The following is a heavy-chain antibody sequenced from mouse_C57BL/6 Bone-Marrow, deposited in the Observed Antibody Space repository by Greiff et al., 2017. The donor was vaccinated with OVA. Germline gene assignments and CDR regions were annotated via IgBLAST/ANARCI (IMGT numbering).Heavy chain of an antibody. V-gene: IGHV1-80*01. CDR3: AREGGGTVGDY. CDR2: IYPGDGDT. CDR1: GYAFSSYW. D-gene: IGHD4-1*01. J-gene: IGHJ2*01. Sequence: VKVVESGAELVKPGASVKISCKASGYAFSSYWMNWVKQRPGKGLEWIGQIYPGDGDTNYNGKFKGKATLTADKSSSTAYMQLSSLTSEDSAVYFCAREGGGTVGDYWGQGTTLTVSS.